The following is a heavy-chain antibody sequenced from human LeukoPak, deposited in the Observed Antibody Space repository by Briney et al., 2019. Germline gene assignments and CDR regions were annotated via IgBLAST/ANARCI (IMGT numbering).Heavy chain of an antibody. CDR1: GYSFTSYW. CDR2: IYPGDSDT. CDR3: ARRGPEYSYGSYFDY. Sequence: GEPLKISCKGSGYSFTSYWIGWVRQMPGKGLEWMGIIYPGDSDTRYSPSFQGQVTISADKSISTAYLQWSSLKASDTAMYYCARRGPEYSYGSYFDYWGQGTLVTVSS. V-gene: IGHV5-51*01. J-gene: IGHJ4*02. D-gene: IGHD5-18*01.